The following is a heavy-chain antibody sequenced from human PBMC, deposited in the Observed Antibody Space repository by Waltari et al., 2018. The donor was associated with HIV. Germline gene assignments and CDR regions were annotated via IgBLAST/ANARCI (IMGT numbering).Heavy chain of an antibody. J-gene: IGHJ4*02. D-gene: IGHD3-16*01. V-gene: IGHV2-5*01. CDR1: GFSPTPVGVG. CDR2: IYWHDEK. Sequence: QIALKESGPALVRPTQTLTLTCSFSGFSPTPVGVGVAWIRQPPGEALDWLAVIYWHDEKRYSPSLATRLNISKDASKNEVVLTLANTDPPDTATYFCAHTLGRGAVYFDHWGQGIPVTISS. CDR3: AHTLGRGAVYFDH.